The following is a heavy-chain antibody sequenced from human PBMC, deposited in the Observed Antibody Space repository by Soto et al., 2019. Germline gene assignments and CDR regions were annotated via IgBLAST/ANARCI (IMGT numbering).Heavy chain of an antibody. D-gene: IGHD2-2*01. V-gene: IGHV6-1*01. Sequence: PSPTLSLTCAISGDSVSSNSAAWNWIRQSPSRGLEWLGRTYYRSKWYNDYAVSVKSRITINPDTSKNQFSLRLNSVTPEDAAVYYCARAEEGKYCSSTSCTFDPWGQGTLVTVSS. CDR1: GDSVSSNSAA. CDR3: ARAEEGKYCSSTSCTFDP. J-gene: IGHJ5*02. CDR2: TYYRSKWYN.